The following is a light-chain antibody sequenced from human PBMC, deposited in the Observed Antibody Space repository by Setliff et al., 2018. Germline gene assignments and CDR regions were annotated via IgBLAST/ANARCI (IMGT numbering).Light chain of an antibody. CDR1: SSDIGGYNY. V-gene: IGLV2-14*01. CDR3: SSYTSSGTDV. Sequence: ALTQPASVSGSPGQSITISCTGTSSDIGGYNYVSWYQQHPGKAPKFMIYEVSNRPSGVSNRFSGSKSGNTASLTISGLQAEDEADYYCSSYTSSGTDVFGRGTKVTVL. J-gene: IGLJ1*01. CDR2: EVS.